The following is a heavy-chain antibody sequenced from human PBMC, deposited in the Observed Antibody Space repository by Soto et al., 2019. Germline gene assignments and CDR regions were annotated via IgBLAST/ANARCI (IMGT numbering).Heavy chain of an antibody. CDR3: ARNVMVPGAKGWFDP. D-gene: IGHD3-10*01. CDR2: IYPVDSDT. CDR1: GYSFTSYW. J-gene: IGHJ5*02. V-gene: IGHV5-51*01. Sequence: PGESLKISCKGSGYSFTSYWIGWVRQMPGKGLEWGGIIYPVDSDTRYRPSFQGQVTISADKSISTAYLQWSSLKASDTAMYYCARNVMVPGAKGWFDPWGQGTLVTVSS.